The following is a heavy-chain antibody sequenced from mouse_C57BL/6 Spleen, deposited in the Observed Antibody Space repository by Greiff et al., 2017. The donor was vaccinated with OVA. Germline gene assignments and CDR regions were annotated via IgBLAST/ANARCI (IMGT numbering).Heavy chain of an antibody. CDR1: GYTFTDYN. CDR3: ARKEYSNYGYYFDY. D-gene: IGHD2-5*01. CDR2: INPNNGGT. V-gene: IGHV1-18*01. J-gene: IGHJ2*01. Sequence: VQLKESGPELVKPGASVKIPCKASGYTFTDYNMDWVKQSHGKSLEWIGDINPNNGGTIYNQKFKGKATLTVDKSSSTAYMELRSLTSEDTAVYYCARKEYSNYGYYFDYWGQGTTLTVSS.